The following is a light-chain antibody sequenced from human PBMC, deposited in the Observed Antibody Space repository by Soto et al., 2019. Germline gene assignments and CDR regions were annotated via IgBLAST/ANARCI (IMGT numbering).Light chain of an antibody. Sequence: DIQMTQSPSSLSASVGDRVTITCQASQDIKNSLNWFQQKPGKAPKLLIYDASNLETGATSRFSGSGSGTEFSFTITSLQPEDMATYYCQQYDSFPRTFGPGTKVDFK. CDR3: QQYDSFPRT. V-gene: IGKV1-33*01. CDR1: QDIKNS. J-gene: IGKJ3*01. CDR2: DAS.